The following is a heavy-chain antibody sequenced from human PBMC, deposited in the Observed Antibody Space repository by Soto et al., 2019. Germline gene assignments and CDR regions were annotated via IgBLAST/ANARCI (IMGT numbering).Heavy chain of an antibody. CDR3: ARPIYSFGTSDYYPFDY. Sequence: SSENMSLSCSVSGDFISNTTYYWGWVRQAPGKGLEWVGSIYFSGSGTSHYNPSLKSRVTISVDTSKNQFSLKLTSVTAADTAVDYCARPIYSFGTSDYYPFDYWGQGTPVTVSS. CDR1: GDFISNTTYY. J-gene: IGHJ4*02. CDR2: IYFSGSGTS. V-gene: IGHV4-39*01. D-gene: IGHD3-22*01.